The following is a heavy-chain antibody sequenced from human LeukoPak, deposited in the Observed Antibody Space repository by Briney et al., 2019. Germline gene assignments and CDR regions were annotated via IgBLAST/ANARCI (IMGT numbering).Heavy chain of an antibody. Sequence: GGSLRLSCAASGISVSNDYMSWVRQAPGKGLEWVSAIYADGYTRDAASVKGRFSISRHNSKDTVYLQMDNLRPEDTAVYYCARDRRGEKDFDVWGPGTMVTVSS. V-gene: IGHV3-53*04. J-gene: IGHJ3*01. CDR1: GISVSNDY. CDR3: ARDRRGEKDFDV. CDR2: IYADGYT.